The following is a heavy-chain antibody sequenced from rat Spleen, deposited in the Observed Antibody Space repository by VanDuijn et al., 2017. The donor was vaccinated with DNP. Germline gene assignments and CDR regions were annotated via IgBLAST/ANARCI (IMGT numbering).Heavy chain of an antibody. CDR1: GFSITSNY. CDR3: ARWVWYFDY. Sequence: EVQLQESGPGLVKPSQSLSLTCSVTGFSITSNYWAWIRKLPGNKMEWIGYINYSGRTTYNPSLKSRISITRDTSKNQFFLHLNSVTTEDTATYYCARWVWYFDYWGQGVIVTVSS. V-gene: IGHV3-1*01. CDR2: INYSGRT. J-gene: IGHJ2*01.